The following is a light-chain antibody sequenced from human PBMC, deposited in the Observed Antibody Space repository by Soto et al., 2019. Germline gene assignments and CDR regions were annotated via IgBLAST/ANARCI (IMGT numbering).Light chain of an antibody. J-gene: IGLJ1*01. Sequence: QSVLTQPPSASGSPGQSVTISCTGTSSDVGGYNYVSWYQQHPGKAPKLMIYEVNKRPSGVPDRFSGSKSGNTASLTVSGIQAEDEAYYYCSSYAGSNNFGVFGTGTKVTVL. CDR3: SSYAGSNNFGV. CDR2: EVN. CDR1: SSDVGGYNY. V-gene: IGLV2-8*01.